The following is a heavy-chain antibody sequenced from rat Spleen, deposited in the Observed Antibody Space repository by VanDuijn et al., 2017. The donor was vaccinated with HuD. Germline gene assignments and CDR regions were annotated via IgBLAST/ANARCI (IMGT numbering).Heavy chain of an antibody. J-gene: IGHJ2*01. CDR1: GFTLSDHF. CDR3: ARRATVVFDY. V-gene: IGHV5-29*01. Sequence: EVQLVESDGGLVQPGRSLKLSCAASGFTLSDHFMAWVRQTPTKGLEWVATISYDGSRTYYRDSVKGRFTISRDNAENTQYLQMDSLRSEDTATYYCARRATVVFDYWGQGVMVTVSS. D-gene: IGHD1-1*01. CDR2: ISYDGSRT.